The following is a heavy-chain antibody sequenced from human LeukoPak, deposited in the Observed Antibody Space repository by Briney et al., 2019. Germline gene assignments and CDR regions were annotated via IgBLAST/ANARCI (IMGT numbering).Heavy chain of an antibody. CDR1: GYTFTSYG. D-gene: IGHD2-8*01. CDR2: ISAYNGNT. J-gene: IGHJ4*02. V-gene: IGHV1-18*01. CDR3: ARSEMVETPPDY. Sequence: GASEKVSCKASGYTFTSYGISWVRQAPGQGLEWMGWISAYNGNTNYAQKLQGRVTMTTDTSTSTAYMELRSLRSDATAVYYCARSEMVETPPDYWGQGTLVTVSS.